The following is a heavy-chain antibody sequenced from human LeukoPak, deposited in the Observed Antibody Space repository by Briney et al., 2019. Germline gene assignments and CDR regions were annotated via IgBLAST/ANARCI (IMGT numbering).Heavy chain of an antibody. CDR3: ARSGLFYGSGSHFDY. V-gene: IGHV3-33*01. CDR1: GFTFSSYS. J-gene: IGHJ4*02. Sequence: GGSLRLSCAASGFTFSSYSMHWVRQAPGKGLEWVAVIWYDGSNKYYADSVKGRFTISRDNSKNTLYLQMNSLRAEDTAVYYCARSGLFYGSGSHFDYWGQGTLVTVSS. D-gene: IGHD3-10*01. CDR2: IWYDGSNK.